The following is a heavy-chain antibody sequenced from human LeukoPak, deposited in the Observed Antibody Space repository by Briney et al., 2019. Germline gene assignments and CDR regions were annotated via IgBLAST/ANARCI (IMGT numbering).Heavy chain of an antibody. V-gene: IGHV4-59*11. CDR1: GGSISSHY. Sequence: SETLSLTCTVSGGSISSHYWSWIRQPPGKGLEWIGYIYYSGSTNYNPSLKSRVTISVDTSKNQFSLKLSSVTAAHTAVYYCARDLAAAGTSGWFDPWGPGTLVTVSS. CDR3: ARDLAAAGTSGWFDP. D-gene: IGHD6-13*01. J-gene: IGHJ5*02. CDR2: IYYSGST.